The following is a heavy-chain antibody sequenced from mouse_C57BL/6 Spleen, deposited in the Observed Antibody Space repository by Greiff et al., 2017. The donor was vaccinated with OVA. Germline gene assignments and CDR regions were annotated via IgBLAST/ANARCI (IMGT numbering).Heavy chain of an antibody. CDR1: GYTFTSYW. CDR2: IDPNSGGT. V-gene: IGHV1-72*01. D-gene: IGHD2-4*01. CDR3: ARGNYDYDRGDAMDY. Sequence: QVQLQQPGAELVKPGASVKLSCKASGYTFTSYWMHWVKQRPGRGLEWIGRIDPNSGGTKYHEKFKSKATLTVDKPSSTAYMQLSSLTAEDSAGYYCARGNYDYDRGDAMDYWGQGTSVTVSS. J-gene: IGHJ4*01.